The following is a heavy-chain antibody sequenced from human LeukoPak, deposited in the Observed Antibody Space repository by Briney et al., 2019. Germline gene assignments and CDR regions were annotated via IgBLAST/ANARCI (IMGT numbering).Heavy chain of an antibody. CDR2: ISYDENSK. CDR1: GFTFSSDG. Sequence: GGSLRLSCAASGFTFSSDGMHWVRQAPGKGLEWVAIISYDENSKSYADSVKGRFTISRDNSKNTLYLQMNSLKGEDTAVYYCARDAVGARYDSWGRGTLVIVSS. V-gene: IGHV3-30*03. J-gene: IGHJ4*02. CDR3: ARDAVGARYDS. D-gene: IGHD1-26*01.